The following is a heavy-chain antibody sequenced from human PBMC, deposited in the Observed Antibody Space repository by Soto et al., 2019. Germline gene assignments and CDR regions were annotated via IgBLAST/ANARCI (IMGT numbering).Heavy chain of an antibody. D-gene: IGHD3-16*01. J-gene: IGHJ4*02. CDR3: AREVPYYVSSHSYLDY. Sequence: SQTLSLTCAISGDSVSDNSAAWNWIRQSPSRGLEWLGRTYYRSKWYNDYAVSVKSRITVTPDTSKNQFSLHLNSVTPEDTAVYYCAREVPYYVSSHSYLDYWGQGALVTVVS. CDR1: GDSVSDNSAA. CDR2: TYYRSKWYN. V-gene: IGHV6-1*01.